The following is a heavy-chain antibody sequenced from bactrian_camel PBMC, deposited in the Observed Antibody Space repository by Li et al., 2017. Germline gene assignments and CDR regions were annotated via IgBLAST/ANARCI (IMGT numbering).Heavy chain of an antibody. D-gene: IGHD5*01. Sequence: QGQLVESGGGLVLPGGSPRLSCAARTGTFRSACMGWIRQAPGKGLEWISTINSGGRTIHYADSVKGRFIISRDDATNTLILQLDSLKTEDTARYYCTPGVYWGQGTQVTVS. J-gene: IGHJ4*01. CDR1: TGTFRSAC. CDR3: TPGVY. CDR2: INSGGRTI. V-gene: IGHV3S1*01.